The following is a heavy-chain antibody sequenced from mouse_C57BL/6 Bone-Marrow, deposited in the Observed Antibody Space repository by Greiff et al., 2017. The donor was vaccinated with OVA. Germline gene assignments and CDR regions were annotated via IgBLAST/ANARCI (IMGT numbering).Heavy chain of an antibody. V-gene: IGHV5-9-1*02. Sequence: EVKLVESGAGLVKPGGSLKLSCAASGFTFSSYAMSWVRQTPEKRLEWVAYISSGGDYIYYADTVKGRFTIARDNARNTLYLQMSSLKSEDTAMYYCTRLLDAMDYWGQGTSVTVSS. CDR3: TRLLDAMDY. J-gene: IGHJ4*01. D-gene: IGHD2-1*01. CDR2: ISSGGDYI. CDR1: GFTFSSYA.